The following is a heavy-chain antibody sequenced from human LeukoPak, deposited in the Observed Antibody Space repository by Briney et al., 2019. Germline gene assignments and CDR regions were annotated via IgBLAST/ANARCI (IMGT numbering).Heavy chain of an antibody. Sequence: SETLSPTCTVSGGSISSGDYYWSWIRQPPGKGLEWIGYIYYSGDTYYNPSLKSRVTISVDTSKNQFSLKLSSVTAADTAVYYCARGRAVGSCYYDYWGQGTLVTVSS. V-gene: IGHV4-30-4*01. D-gene: IGHD2-15*01. CDR2: IYYSGDT. J-gene: IGHJ4*02. CDR1: GGSISSGDYY. CDR3: ARGRAVGSCYYDY.